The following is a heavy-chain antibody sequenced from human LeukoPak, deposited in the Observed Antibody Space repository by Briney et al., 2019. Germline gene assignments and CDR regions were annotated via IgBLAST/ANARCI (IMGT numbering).Heavy chain of an antibody. V-gene: IGHV4-59*01. CDR1: GGTISSYY. J-gene: IGHJ4*02. D-gene: IGHD3-9*01. Sequence: PSETLSLTCTVSGGTISSYYWSWIRQPPGKGRERIGYIYYSGSTNYNPSLKSRVTISVATSKNQFSLKLSSVTAADTAVYYCARAGYDILTGYYVDYWGQGTLVTVSS. CDR3: ARAGYDILTGYYVDY. CDR2: IYYSGST.